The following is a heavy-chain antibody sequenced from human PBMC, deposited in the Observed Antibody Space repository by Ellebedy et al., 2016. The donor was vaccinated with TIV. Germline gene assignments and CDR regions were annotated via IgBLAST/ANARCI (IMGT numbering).Heavy chain of an antibody. CDR2: INQDGSEK. J-gene: IGHJ6*02. CDR3: VRDGAYGDYSPGYYGLNV. D-gene: IGHD4-17*01. Sequence: GGSLRLSCVASGFSFRSYWMTWVRQAPGKGLEWVANINQDGSEKYYVDSVKGRFTISRDNAKNSLYVQMNSLRVEDTAVYYCVRDGAYGDYSPGYYGLNVWGQGTTVTVSS. V-gene: IGHV3-7*03. CDR1: GFSFRSYW.